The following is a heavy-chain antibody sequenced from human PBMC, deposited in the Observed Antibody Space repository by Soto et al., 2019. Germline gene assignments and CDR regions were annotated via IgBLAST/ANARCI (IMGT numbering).Heavy chain of an antibody. J-gene: IGHJ4*02. D-gene: IGHD3-9*01. CDR3: ARHYDILTGYYTPLEY. CDR1: GGSISSTSYY. V-gene: IGHV4-39*01. Sequence: SETLSLTCAVSGGSISSTSYYWGWIRQPPGKGLEWIGTIYYNGGTYYNPSLKSRVTISVDTSKNQFFLKLSSVTAADTAVYYCARHYDILTGYYTPLEYWGQGTLVTVSS. CDR2: IYYNGGT.